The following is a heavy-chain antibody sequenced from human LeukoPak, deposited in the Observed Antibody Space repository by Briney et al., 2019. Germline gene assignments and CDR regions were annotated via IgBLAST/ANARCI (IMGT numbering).Heavy chain of an antibody. Sequence: KPSQTLSLTCTVSGGSISSGGYYWSWIRQHPGKGLEWIGYIYYSGSTYYNPSLKSRVTISVDTSKNQFSLKLSSVTAADTAVYYCASFRYYDSSGYYPPSYYYGMDVWGQGTTVTVSS. D-gene: IGHD3-22*01. J-gene: IGHJ6*02. CDR3: ASFRYYDSSGYYPPSYYYGMDV. CDR2: IYYSGST. CDR1: GGSISSGGYY. V-gene: IGHV4-30-4*08.